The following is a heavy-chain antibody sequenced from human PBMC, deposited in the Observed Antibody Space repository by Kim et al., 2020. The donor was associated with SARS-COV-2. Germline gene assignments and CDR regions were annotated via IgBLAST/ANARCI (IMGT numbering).Heavy chain of an antibody. D-gene: IGHD1-26*01. V-gene: IGHV4-61*01. CDR3: ARKQVGAANYFDY. J-gene: IGHJ4*02. Sequence: SETLSLTCTVSGGSVSSGSYYWSWIRQPPGKGLEWIGYIYYSGSTNYNPSLKSRVTISVDTSKNQFSLKLSSVTAADTAVYYCARKQVGAANYFDYWGQGTLVTVSS. CDR2: IYYSGST. CDR1: GGSVSSGSYY.